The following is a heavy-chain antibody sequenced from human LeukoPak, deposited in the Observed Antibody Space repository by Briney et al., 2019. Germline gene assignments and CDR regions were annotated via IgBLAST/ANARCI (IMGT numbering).Heavy chain of an antibody. Sequence: GGSLRLSCAASGFIFSSMTWVRQAPGKGLEWVSAISGSGSGGSTYYADSVKGRFTISRDNSKNTLYLQMNSLRAEDTAVYYCAKELRYFDWLSAGYYYYYMDVWGKGTTVTISS. CDR1: GFIFSS. V-gene: IGHV3-23*01. D-gene: IGHD3-9*01. J-gene: IGHJ6*03. CDR3: AKELRYFDWLSAGYYYYYMDV. CDR2: ISGSGSGGST.